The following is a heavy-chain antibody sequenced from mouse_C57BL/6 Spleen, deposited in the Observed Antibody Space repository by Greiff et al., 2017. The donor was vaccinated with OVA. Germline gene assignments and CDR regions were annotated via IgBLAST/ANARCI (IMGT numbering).Heavy chain of an antibody. V-gene: IGHV14-3*01. CDR2: IDPANGNT. D-gene: IGHD2-4*01. CDR3: ARKEGIYYDYDGFAY. Sequence: EVQLVESVAELVRPGASVKLSCTASGFNIKNTYMHWVKQRPEQGLEWIGRIDPANGNTKYAPKFQGKATITADTSSNTAYLQLSSLTSEDTAIYYCARKEGIYYDYDGFAYWGQGTLVTVSA. J-gene: IGHJ3*01. CDR1: GFNIKNTY.